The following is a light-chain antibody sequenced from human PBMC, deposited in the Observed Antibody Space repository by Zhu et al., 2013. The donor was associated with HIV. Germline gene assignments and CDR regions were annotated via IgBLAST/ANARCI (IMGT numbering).Light chain of an antibody. CDR2: GAS. Sequence: EIVLTQSLGTLSLSPGERATLSCRASQSVSGNKLAWFQQKPGQAPRLLIYGASSRATGIPDRFSGSGSGTDFTLTISRLDPEDFAVYYCHQYDRTPPTFGGGTKVEMK. CDR3: HQYDRTPPT. V-gene: IGKV3-20*01. J-gene: IGKJ4*01. CDR1: QSVSGNK.